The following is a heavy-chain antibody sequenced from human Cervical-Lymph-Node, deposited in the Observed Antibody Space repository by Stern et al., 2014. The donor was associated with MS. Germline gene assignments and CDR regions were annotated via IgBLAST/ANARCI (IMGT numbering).Heavy chain of an antibody. Sequence: QVQLVQSGAEVKKPGASVKVSCKVSGYTLTELSLHWVRQAPGKGLEWMGGFDPEDGETSYAQKFQGRVTMTEDTSTDTAYMELSSLRSEDTAVYYGATDGSDSSSWPFDLWGRGTLVTVSS. CDR2: FDPEDGET. D-gene: IGHD6-13*01. CDR1: GYTLTELS. CDR3: ATDGSDSSSWPFDL. V-gene: IGHV1-24*01. J-gene: IGHJ2*01.